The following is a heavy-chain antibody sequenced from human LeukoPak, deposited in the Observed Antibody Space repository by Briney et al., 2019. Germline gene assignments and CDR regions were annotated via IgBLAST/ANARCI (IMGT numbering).Heavy chain of an antibody. CDR2: INPNSGGT. V-gene: IGHV1-2*02. Sequence: ASVKVSCKASGYTFTGYYMHWVRQAPGQGLEWMGWINPNSGGTNYAQTFQGRVTMTRDTSISTAYMELSRLRSDDTAVYYCARRGATVVPFDYWGQGTLVTVSS. CDR3: ARRGATVVPFDY. D-gene: IGHD4-23*01. CDR1: GYTFTGYY. J-gene: IGHJ4*02.